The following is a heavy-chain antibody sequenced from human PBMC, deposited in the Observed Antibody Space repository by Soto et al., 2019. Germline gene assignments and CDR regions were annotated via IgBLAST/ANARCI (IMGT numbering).Heavy chain of an antibody. J-gene: IGHJ4*02. V-gene: IGHV3-23*01. Sequence: EVQLLESGGGLVQPGRSLRLSCAASGFTFSNYAMSWVRQAPGQGLDWVSAISGSGGTTYYADAVKGRFTSASDDSKTTLFLKMNSLRDEDAAVYYCAKFFVETGSNSGWPWSFHSWGQGTLVTVSS. CDR2: ISGSGGTT. CDR1: GFTFSNYA. D-gene: IGHD6-25*01. CDR3: AKFFVETGSNSGWPWSFHS.